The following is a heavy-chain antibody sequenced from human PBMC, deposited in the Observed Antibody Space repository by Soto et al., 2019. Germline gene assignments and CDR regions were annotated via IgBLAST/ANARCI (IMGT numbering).Heavy chain of an antibody. J-gene: IGHJ3*02. Sequence: PGGSLRLSCAASGFTFSSYGMHWVRQAPGKGLEWVAVIWYDGSNKYYADSVKGRFTISRDNSKNTLYLQMNSLRAEDTAVYYCARGSPAGAFDIWGQGTMVTVSS. V-gene: IGHV3-33*01. CDR3: ARGSPAGAFDI. D-gene: IGHD6-25*01. CDR2: IWYDGSNK. CDR1: GFTFSSYG.